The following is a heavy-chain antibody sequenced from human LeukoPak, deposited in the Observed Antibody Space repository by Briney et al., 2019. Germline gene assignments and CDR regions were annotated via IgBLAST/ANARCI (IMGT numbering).Heavy chain of an antibody. Sequence: PGGSLRLSCAASGFTFSDYYMSWIRQAPGKGLEWVSYISSSGSTKYYADSVKGRSTISRDNSKNTLYLQMNSLRAEDTAVYYCAKDSLADIDYWGQGTLVTVSS. CDR2: ISSSGSTK. CDR1: GFTFSDYY. V-gene: IGHV3-11*04. CDR3: AKDSLADIDY. D-gene: IGHD3-16*01. J-gene: IGHJ4*02.